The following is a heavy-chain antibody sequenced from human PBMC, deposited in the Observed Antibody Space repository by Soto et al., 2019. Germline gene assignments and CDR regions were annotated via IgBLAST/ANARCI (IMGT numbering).Heavy chain of an antibody. CDR3: ARVTFGSSYPFDY. V-gene: IGHV1-18*01. CDR1: GYIFTSYA. Sequence: QVQLVQSGAEVKKPGASVTVSCKASGYIFTSYAITWVRQAPGQGLEWMGWINTFNGNTNYAQNLQGRVTMTTDTSTNTAYVEVRSLRSDDTAVYFCARVTFGSSYPFDYWGQGTLVTVSS. J-gene: IGHJ4*02. D-gene: IGHD3-10*01. CDR2: INTFNGNT.